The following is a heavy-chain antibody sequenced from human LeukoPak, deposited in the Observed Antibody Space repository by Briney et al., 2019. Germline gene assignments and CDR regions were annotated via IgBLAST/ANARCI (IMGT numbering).Heavy chain of an antibody. J-gene: IGHJ4*02. Sequence: GGSLRLSCAASGFTFSSYAMSWVRQAPGKGLEWVANIKQDGSEKYYVDSVKGRFTISRDNAKNSLYPQMNSLRAEDTAVYYCARELRGIAVAHGWGQGTLVTVSS. CDR2: IKQDGSEK. CDR1: GFTFSSYA. V-gene: IGHV3-7*01. D-gene: IGHD6-19*01. CDR3: ARELRGIAVAHG.